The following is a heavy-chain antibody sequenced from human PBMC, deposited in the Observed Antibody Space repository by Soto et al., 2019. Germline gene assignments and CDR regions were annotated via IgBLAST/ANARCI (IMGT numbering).Heavy chain of an antibody. J-gene: IGHJ4*02. CDR1: GFTFSSYA. D-gene: IGHD3-22*01. CDR2: ISYDGSNK. Sequence: GGSLRLSCAASGFTFSSYAMHWVRQAPGKGLEWVAVISYDGSNKYYADSVKDRFTISRDNSKNTLYLQMNSLRAEDTAVYYCARDSYYDSSGYLQVDYWGQGTLVTVSS. V-gene: IGHV3-30-3*01. CDR3: ARDSYYDSSGYLQVDY.